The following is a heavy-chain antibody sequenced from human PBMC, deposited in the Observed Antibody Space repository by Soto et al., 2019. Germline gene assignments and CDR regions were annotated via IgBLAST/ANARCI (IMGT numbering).Heavy chain of an antibody. D-gene: IGHD1-26*01. V-gene: IGHV4-39*01. CDR1: GGSVSNSNYY. CDR3: GRVLSGRFVGQ. J-gene: IGHJ4*02. CDR2: MYHSVST. Sequence: QLQLQESRPGLVKPSETLSLTCTVSGGSVSNSNYYWGWIRQPPGKGLEWIGSMYHSVSTYYNPSLRSRGTISVNTSKSQYALKLSSGTGGDTAVYYCGRVLSGRFVGQWGQGTLVTVSS.